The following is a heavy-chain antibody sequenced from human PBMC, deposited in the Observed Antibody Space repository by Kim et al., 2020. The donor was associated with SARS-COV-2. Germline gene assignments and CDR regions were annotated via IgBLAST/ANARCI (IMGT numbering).Heavy chain of an antibody. CDR1: GYTFTNHV. D-gene: IGHD1-26*01. J-gene: IGHJ3*01. V-gene: IGHV1-3*04. CDR3: ARIIIVGSSALDV. Sequence: ASVKVSCKASGYTFTNHVIHWVRQATGQRLEWMGWINTGTGATEYSQNFQGRVTITRDTSASTAYMELSSLRSEDTAVYFCARIIIVGSSALDVWGQGTMVIVSS. CDR2: INTGTGAT.